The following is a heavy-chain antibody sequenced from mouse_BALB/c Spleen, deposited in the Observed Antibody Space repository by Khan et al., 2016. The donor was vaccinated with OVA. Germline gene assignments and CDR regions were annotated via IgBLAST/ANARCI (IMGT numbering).Heavy chain of an antibody. D-gene: IGHD4-1*01. Sequence: VQLQQSGTVLARPGASVKMSCKASGYTFTSYWMHWVKQRPGQGLEWIGDIYPGNTDTNHNQKFKGKAKLTAVTSTSTAYMELYSLTNEDSAVYYCTRRNWDVAWFAYWGQGTLVTVSA. CDR2: IYPGNTDT. CDR3: TRRNWDVAWFAY. V-gene: IGHV1-5*01. CDR1: GYTFTSYW. J-gene: IGHJ3*01.